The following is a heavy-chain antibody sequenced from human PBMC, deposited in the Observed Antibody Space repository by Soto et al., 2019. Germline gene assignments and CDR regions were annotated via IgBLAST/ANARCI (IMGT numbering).Heavy chain of an antibody. CDR2: IWYDGSNK. Sequence: GGSLRLSCAASGFTFSSYGMHWVRQAPGKGLEWVAVIWYDGSNKYYADSVKGRFTISRDNSKNTLYLQMNSLRAEDTAVYYCARDGYNRNTDFDYWAREPWSPSPQ. CDR3: ARDGYNRNTDFDY. CDR1: GFTFSSYG. V-gene: IGHV3-33*01. D-gene: IGHD5-12*01. J-gene: IGHJ4*02.